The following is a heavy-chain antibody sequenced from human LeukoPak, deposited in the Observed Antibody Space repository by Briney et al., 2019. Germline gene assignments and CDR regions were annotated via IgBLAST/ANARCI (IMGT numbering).Heavy chain of an antibody. CDR2: IIPIFGTA. D-gene: IGHD1-14*01. CDR3: ARNREDWAYYYYMDV. Sequence: ASVKVSCKASGGTFSSYAISWVRQAPGQGLEWMGGIIPIFGTANYAQKFQGRVTITTDESTSTAYMELSSLRSEDTAVYYCARNREDWAYYYYMDVWGKGTTVTVSS. CDR1: GGTFSSYA. V-gene: IGHV1-69*05. J-gene: IGHJ6*03.